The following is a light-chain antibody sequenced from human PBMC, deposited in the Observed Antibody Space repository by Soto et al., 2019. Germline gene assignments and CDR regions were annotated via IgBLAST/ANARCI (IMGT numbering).Light chain of an antibody. CDR3: QQYENLPLT. Sequence: DIQMTQSPSSLSTSVGDRVTITCQASHDISNCLNWYQQKPRKAPKLLIYDAFNSETGVPSRFSGSGSGTDFTFTISSLQPEDIATYYCQQYENLPLTFGPGTKVDIK. V-gene: IGKV1-33*01. J-gene: IGKJ3*01. CDR2: DAF. CDR1: HDISNC.